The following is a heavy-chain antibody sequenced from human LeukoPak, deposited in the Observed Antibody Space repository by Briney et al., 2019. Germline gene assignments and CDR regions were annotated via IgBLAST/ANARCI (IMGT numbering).Heavy chain of an antibody. CDR1: GGSVSSGSYY. D-gene: IGHD3-10*01. CDR3: AREQTVRGVITFDY. Sequence: SETLSLTCTVSGGSVSSGSYYWSWIRHPPGKGLEWMGYIYYSGSTNYNPSLKSRVTISVDTSKNQFSLKLSSVTAADTAVYYCAREQTVRGVITFDYWGQGTLVTVSS. J-gene: IGHJ4*02. V-gene: IGHV4-61*01. CDR2: IYYSGST.